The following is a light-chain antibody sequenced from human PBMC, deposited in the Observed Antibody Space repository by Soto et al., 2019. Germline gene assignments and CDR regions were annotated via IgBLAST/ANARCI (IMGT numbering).Light chain of an antibody. J-gene: IGKJ1*01. CDR3: QQYHTQWS. CDR2: DIS. CDR1: QSISSW. Sequence: DIQMTQSPSSLSASVGDRVTITCRASQSISSWLAWYQQKPGKAPKLLIYDISSLESGVPSRFSGSGSGTEFILTISSLQPDDFATYYCQQYHTQWSFGQGTKVDIK. V-gene: IGKV1-5*01.